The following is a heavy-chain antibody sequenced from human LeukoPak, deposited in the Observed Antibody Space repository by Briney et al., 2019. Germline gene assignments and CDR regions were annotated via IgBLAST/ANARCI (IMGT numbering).Heavy chain of an antibody. CDR3: ARGGWVAGTPFDY. V-gene: IGHV4-30-4*01. Sequence: SETLSLTCTVSGGSISSGDYYWSWIRQPPGKGLEWIGYIYYSGSTYYNPSLKSRVTISVDTSKNQFSLKLSSVTAADTAVYYCARGGWVAGTPFDYWGQGTLVTVSS. CDR2: IYYSGST. D-gene: IGHD1/OR15-1a*01. CDR1: GGSISSGDYY. J-gene: IGHJ4*02.